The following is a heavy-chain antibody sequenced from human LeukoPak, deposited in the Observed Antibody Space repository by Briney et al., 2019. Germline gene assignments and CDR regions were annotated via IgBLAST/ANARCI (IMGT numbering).Heavy chain of an antibody. J-gene: IGHJ4*02. CDR3: ARVRQPAMVNFDY. Sequence: GGSLRLSCAASGFTFSSYSMNWVRQAPGKRLEWVSSISSSSSYIYYADSVKGRFTISRDNAKNSLYLQMNSLRAEDTAVYYCARVRQPAMVNFDYWGQGTLVTVSS. D-gene: IGHD5-18*01. CDR2: ISSSSSYI. V-gene: IGHV3-21*01. CDR1: GFTFSSYS.